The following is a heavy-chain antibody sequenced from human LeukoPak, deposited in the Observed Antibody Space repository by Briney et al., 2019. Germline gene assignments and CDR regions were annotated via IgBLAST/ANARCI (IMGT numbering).Heavy chain of an antibody. D-gene: IGHD1-1*01. CDR1: GFTFSSYF. CDR2: IREDGSEK. V-gene: IGHV3-7*01. CDR3: ARDPRTVRI. Sequence: PGGSLRLSCAASGFTFSSYFMSWVRQAPGKGLEWVANIREDGSEKYYVDSVKGRFTISRDNAKNSLSLQMNSLRVEDTAVYYCARDPRTVRIWGQGTLVTVSS. J-gene: IGHJ4*02.